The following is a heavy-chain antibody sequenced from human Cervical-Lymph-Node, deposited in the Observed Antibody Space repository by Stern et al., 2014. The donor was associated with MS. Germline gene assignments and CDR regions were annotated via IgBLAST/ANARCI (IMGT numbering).Heavy chain of an antibody. V-gene: IGHV3-9*01. Sequence: EVQLEESGGGLVQPGRSLRLSCAASGFTFDDYAMHWVRQAPGKGLEWVSGISWNSGSIAYADSVKGRFTISRDNAKSSLFLQMNSLRADDTALYYCAKDLFSLMAVAPGGFDHWGQGTLVTVSS. CDR1: GFTFDDYA. CDR3: AKDLFSLMAVAPGGFDH. J-gene: IGHJ4*02. CDR2: ISWNSGSI. D-gene: IGHD6-19*01.